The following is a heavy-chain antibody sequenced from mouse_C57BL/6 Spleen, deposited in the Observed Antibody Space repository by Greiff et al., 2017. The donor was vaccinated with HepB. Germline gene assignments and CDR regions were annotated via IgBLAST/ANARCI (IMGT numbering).Heavy chain of an antibody. CDR1: RFPFSDYG. CDR3: ARNYGPSGGFAY. Sequence: EVQLVESGGGLVKPGGSLKLSCAASRFPFSDYGMHWVRQDPEKGLEWVAYISSGSSTIYYADTVKGRFTISRDNAKNTLFLQMTSLRSEDTAMYYCARNYGPSGGFAYWGQGTLVTVSA. CDR2: ISSGSSTI. J-gene: IGHJ3*01. V-gene: IGHV5-17*01. D-gene: IGHD1-2*01.